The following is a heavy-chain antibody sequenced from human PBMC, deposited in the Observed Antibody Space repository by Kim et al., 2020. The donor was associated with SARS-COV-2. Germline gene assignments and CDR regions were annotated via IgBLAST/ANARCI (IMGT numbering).Heavy chain of an antibody. Sequence: GGSLRLSCAASGFTFSDYYMSWIRQAPGKGLEWFSYISSSGSTIYYADSVKGRFTISRDNAKNSLYLQMNSLRAEDTAMYYCASDTWILGYYGMDVWGQGTTVTVSS. CDR3: ASDTWILGYYGMDV. CDR2: ISSSGSTI. CDR1: GFTFSDYY. J-gene: IGHJ6*02. V-gene: IGHV3-11*04. D-gene: IGHD5-18*01.